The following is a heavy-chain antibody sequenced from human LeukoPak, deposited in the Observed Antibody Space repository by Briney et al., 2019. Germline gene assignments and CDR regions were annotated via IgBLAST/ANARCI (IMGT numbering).Heavy chain of an antibody. CDR3: ARYFGVGIAAAGTFDY. Sequence: SETLSLTCAVYGGSFSGYYWSGIRQPPGKGVEWIGEINHSGSTNYNPSLKSRVNISVDTSKNQFSLKLSSVTAADTAVYYCARYFGVGIAAAGTFDYWGQGTLVTVSS. D-gene: IGHD6-13*01. J-gene: IGHJ4*02. V-gene: IGHV4-34*01. CDR2: INHSGST. CDR1: GGSFSGYY.